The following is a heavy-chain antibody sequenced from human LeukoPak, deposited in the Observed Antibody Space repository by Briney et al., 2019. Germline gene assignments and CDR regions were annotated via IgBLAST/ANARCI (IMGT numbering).Heavy chain of an antibody. D-gene: IGHD3-22*01. CDR1: GYSISSGYY. Sequence: PSETLSLTCAVSGYSISSGYYWGWIRQPPGKGLEWIGSIYHSGSTYYNPSLKSRVTISVDTSKNQFSLKLSAVTAADTGVYYCARVSDYYYDSSGYYQDYFDYWGQGTLVTVSS. CDR3: ARVSDYYYDSSGYYQDYFDY. J-gene: IGHJ4*02. V-gene: IGHV4-38-2*01. CDR2: IYHSGST.